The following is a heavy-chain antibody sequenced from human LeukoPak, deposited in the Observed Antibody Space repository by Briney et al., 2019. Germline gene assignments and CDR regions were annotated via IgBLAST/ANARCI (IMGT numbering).Heavy chain of an antibody. D-gene: IGHD3-10*01. CDR2: IYFSGST. CDR1: GGSIGRSSYY. CDR3: AREQNYYGSGSFLGGIDY. Sequence: KPSETLSLTCTVSGGSIGRSSYYWDWIRQPPGKGLEWIGSIYFSGSTDYNPSLKSRVTISVDTSKNEFSLKLTSVTAADTAVYYCAREQNYYGSGSFLGGIDYWGQGTLVTVSS. J-gene: IGHJ4*02. V-gene: IGHV4-39*07.